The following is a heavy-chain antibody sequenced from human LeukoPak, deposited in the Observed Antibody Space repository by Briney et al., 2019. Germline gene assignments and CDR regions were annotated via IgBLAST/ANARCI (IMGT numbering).Heavy chain of an antibody. CDR2: FDPEDGET. Sequence: GASVKVSCKVSGYTLTELSMHWVRQAPGKGLEWMGGFDPEDGETIYAQKFQGRVTMTEDTSTDTAYMELSSLRSEDTAVYYCARDPMVGATLNWFDPWGQGTLVTVSS. V-gene: IGHV1-24*01. CDR1: GYTLTELS. D-gene: IGHD1-26*01. J-gene: IGHJ5*02. CDR3: ARDPMVGATLNWFDP.